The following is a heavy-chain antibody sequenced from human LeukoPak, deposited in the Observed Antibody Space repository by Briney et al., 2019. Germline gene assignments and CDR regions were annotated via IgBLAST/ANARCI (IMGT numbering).Heavy chain of an antibody. J-gene: IGHJ4*02. CDR3: ARRSHYYDSSGYYYEGPFDY. V-gene: IGHV4-59*01. Sequence: SETLSLTCTVSGGSISSYYWSWIRQPPGKGLEWIGYIYYSGSTNYNPSLKSRVTISVDTSKNQFSLKLSSVTAADTAVYYCARRSHYYDSSGYYYEGPFDYWAREPWSPSPQ. CDR1: GGSISSYY. D-gene: IGHD3-22*01. CDR2: IYYSGST.